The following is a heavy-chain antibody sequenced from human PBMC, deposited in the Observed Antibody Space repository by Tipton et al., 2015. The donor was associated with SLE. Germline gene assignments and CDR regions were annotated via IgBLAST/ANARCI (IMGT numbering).Heavy chain of an antibody. V-gene: IGHV4-59*01. CDR1: GGSIGPYY. CDR2: IYFDGNS. D-gene: IGHD6-19*01. J-gene: IGHJ4*02. CDR3: ARGVAERLGLDF. Sequence: TLSLTCTVSGGSIGPYYWHWIRQSPGKALEWIGYIYFDGNSNGRGNYNPSLKSRVTMSVDPSKMQFSQNLNSVTAADTALYFCARGVAERLGLDFWGQGSLVTVSS.